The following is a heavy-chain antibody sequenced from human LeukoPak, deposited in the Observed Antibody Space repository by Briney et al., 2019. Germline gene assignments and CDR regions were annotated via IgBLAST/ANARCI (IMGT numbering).Heavy chain of an antibody. D-gene: IGHD5-24*01. CDR1: GYSFTSYW. J-gene: IGHJ2*01. CDR3: ARDGEMATILDWYFDL. CDR2: IYPGDSDT. V-gene: IGHV5-51*01. Sequence: GESLKISCKGSGYSFTSYWIGWVRQMPGKSLEWMGIIYPGDSDTRYSPSFLGQVTISADKSISTAYLQWSSLKASDTAMYYCARDGEMATILDWYFDLWGRGTLVTVSS.